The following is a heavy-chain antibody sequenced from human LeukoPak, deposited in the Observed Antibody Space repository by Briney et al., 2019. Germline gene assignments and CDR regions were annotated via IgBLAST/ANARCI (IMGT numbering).Heavy chain of an antibody. CDR2: ISTYTGKT. J-gene: IGHJ4*02. CDR1: GYTFTNYG. CDR3: ARGVYYDTSGYYSFDY. V-gene: IGHV1-18*01. D-gene: IGHD3-22*01. Sequence: ASVKVSCKASGYTFTNYGINWVRQAPGQGLEWLAWISTYTGKTDYAQKLQGRVTLTTDTSTSTAYMELRSLKSDDTAVYYCARGVYYDTSGYYSFDYWGQGTLVAVFS.